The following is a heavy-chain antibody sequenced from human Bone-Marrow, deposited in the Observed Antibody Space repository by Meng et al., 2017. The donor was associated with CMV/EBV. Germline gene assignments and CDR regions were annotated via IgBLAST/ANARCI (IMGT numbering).Heavy chain of an antibody. CDR1: GFTFSSYS. V-gene: IGHV3-21*01. CDR2: ISSSSSYI. Sequence: GESLKISCAASGFTFSSYSMNWVRQAPGKGLEWVSSISSSSSYIYYADSVKGRFTISRDNAKNTLYLQMNSLRAEDTAVYYCARDPLASYLDYWGQGTLVTVYS. CDR3: ARDPLASYLDY. J-gene: IGHJ4*02.